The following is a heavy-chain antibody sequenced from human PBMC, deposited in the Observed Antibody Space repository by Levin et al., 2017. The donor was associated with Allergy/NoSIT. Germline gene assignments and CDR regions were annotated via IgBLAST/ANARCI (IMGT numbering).Heavy chain of an antibody. CDR2: IYYSGST. CDR3: ARDVHYGDFFDY. CDR1: GGSISSGDYY. V-gene: IGHV4-30-4*01. D-gene: IGHD4-17*01. Sequence: SQTLSLTCTVSGGSISSGDYYWSWIRQPPGKGLEWIGYIYYSGSTYYNPSLKSRVTISVDTSKNQFSLKLSSVTAADTDVYYCARDVHYGDFFDYWGQGTLVTVSS. J-gene: IGHJ4*02.